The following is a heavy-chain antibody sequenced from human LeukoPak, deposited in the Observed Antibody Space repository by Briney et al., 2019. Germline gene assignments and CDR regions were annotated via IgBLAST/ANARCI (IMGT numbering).Heavy chain of an antibody. CDR3: AGREYYGSESYPHYGMDV. V-gene: IGHV4-59*01. J-gene: IGHJ6*02. CDR2: IYYSGSI. Sequence: SETLSLTCTVSGGSISSYYWSWIRQPPGKGLEWIGFIYYSGSINYNPSLKSRVTISVDTSKNQFSLKLSSVTAADTAVYYCAGREYYGSESYPHYGMDVWGQGTTVTVSS. D-gene: IGHD3-10*01. CDR1: GGSISSYY.